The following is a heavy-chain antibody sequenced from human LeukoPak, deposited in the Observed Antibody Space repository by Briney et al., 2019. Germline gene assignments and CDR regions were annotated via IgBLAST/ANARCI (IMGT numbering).Heavy chain of an antibody. Sequence: TGGSLRLSCAASGFTFSSYAMSWVRQAPGKGLEWVSAISGSGGSTYYADSVKGRFTISRDNSKNTLYLQMNSLRAEDTAVYYCAKDDCSGGSCYYYGMDVWGQGTTVTVSS. J-gene: IGHJ6*02. V-gene: IGHV3-23*01. CDR1: GFTFSSYA. CDR2: ISGSGGST. CDR3: AKDDCSGGSCYYYGMDV. D-gene: IGHD2-15*01.